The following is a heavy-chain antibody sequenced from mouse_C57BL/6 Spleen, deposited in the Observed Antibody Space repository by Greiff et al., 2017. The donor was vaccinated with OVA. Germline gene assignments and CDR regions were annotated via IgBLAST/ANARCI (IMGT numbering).Heavy chain of an antibody. CDR3: ARETTVVEGAMDY. J-gene: IGHJ4*01. CDR1: GYTFTSYW. D-gene: IGHD1-1*01. CDR2: IDPSDSYT. V-gene: IGHV1-50*01. Sequence: QVQLQQPGAELVKPGASVKLSCKASGYTFTSYWMQWVKQRPGQGLEWIGEIDPSDSYTTSNQKFKGKATLTVDTSSSTAYMQLSSLTSEDSAVYYCARETTVVEGAMDYWGQGTSVTVSS.